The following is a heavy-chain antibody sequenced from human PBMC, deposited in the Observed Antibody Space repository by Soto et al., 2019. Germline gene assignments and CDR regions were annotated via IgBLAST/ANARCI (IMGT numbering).Heavy chain of an antibody. D-gene: IGHD1-1*01. CDR1: GYTLLELS. Sequence: VASVKVSCKLSGYTLLELSIHWVRQAPGKGLEWMGGYDPEDAKTIYAQKSQGRVIMTEDTSTYTSYLEVRGLRYEDTAVYYCASQNWRWREQCDHWGQGTLVSVSS. V-gene: IGHV1-24*01. J-gene: IGHJ1*01. CDR2: YDPEDAKT. CDR3: ASQNWRWREQCDH.